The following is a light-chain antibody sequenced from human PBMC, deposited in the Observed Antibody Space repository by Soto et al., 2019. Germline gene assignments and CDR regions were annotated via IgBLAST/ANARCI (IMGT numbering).Light chain of an antibody. V-gene: IGKV3-20*01. J-gene: IGKJ1*01. CDR3: QQYDTSPRT. Sequence: EIVLTQSPGTLSLYRGERATLSCRASQTVNSIYFAWYQRKPGQAPRLLIYGASNRATGIPDRFSGSGSGTDFTLTISRLEAEDFGVYYCQQYDTSPRTFGQGTKVEL. CDR1: QTVNSIY. CDR2: GAS.